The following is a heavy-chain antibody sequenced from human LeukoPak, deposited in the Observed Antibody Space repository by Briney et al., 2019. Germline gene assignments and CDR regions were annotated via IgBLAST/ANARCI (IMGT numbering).Heavy chain of an antibody. V-gene: IGHV3-66*02. CDR2: FYSGGST. CDR3: ARETSTQCSGGSCSFDY. CDR1: GFSVSSNY. J-gene: IGHJ4*02. D-gene: IGHD2-15*01. Sequence: GGSLRLSCAASGFSVSSNYMSWVRQAPGKGLEWVSVFYSGGSTYYADSVKGRFTISRDTSKNTLYLQMNSLRVEDTAVYYCARETSTQCSGGSCSFDYWGQGTLVTVSS.